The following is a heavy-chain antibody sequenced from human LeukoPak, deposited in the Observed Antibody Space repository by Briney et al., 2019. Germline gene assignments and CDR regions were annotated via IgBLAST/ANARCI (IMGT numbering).Heavy chain of an antibody. CDR3: ARDRPGSSWSYDAFDI. CDR2: IYHSGST. V-gene: IGHV4-38-2*02. CDR1: GYSISSGYY. D-gene: IGHD6-13*01. J-gene: IGHJ3*02. Sequence: TSETLSLTCTVSGYSISSGYYWGWIRQPPGKGLEWIGSIYHSGSTYYNPSLKSRVTISVDTSKNQFSLKLSSVTTADTAVYYCARDRPGSSWSYDAFDIWGQGTMVTVSS.